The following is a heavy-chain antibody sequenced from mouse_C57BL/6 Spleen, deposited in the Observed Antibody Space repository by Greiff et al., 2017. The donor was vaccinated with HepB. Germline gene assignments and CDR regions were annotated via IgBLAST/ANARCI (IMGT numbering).Heavy chain of an antibody. D-gene: IGHD1-1*01. Sequence: VQLKESGPGLVKPSQSLSLTCSVTGYSITSCYYWNWIRQFPGNKLEWMGYISYDGSNNYNPSLKNRISITRDTSKNQFFLKLNSVTTEDTATYYCARRYGSSPWFAYWGQGTLVTVSA. J-gene: IGHJ3*01. V-gene: IGHV3-6*01. CDR3: ARRYGSSPWFAY. CDR2: ISYDGSN. CDR1: GYSITSCYY.